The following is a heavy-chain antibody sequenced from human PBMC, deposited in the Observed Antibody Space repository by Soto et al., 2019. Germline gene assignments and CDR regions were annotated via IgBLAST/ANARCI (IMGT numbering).Heavy chain of an antibody. CDR1: GFTFSSYA. V-gene: IGHV3-30-3*01. CDR2: ISYDGSNK. D-gene: IGHD4-17*01. CDR3: ARGTTVVPSPDY. J-gene: IGHJ4*02. Sequence: PGGSPRLSCAASGFTFSSYAMHWVRQAPGKGLEWVAVISYDGSNKYYADSVKGRFTISRDNSKNTLYLQMDSLRAEDTAVYYCARGTTVVPSPDYWGQGTLVTVSS.